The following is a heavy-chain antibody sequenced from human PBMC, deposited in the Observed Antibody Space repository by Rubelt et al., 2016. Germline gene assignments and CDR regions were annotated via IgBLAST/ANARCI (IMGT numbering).Heavy chain of an antibody. V-gene: IGHV1-18*01. D-gene: IGHD3-10*01. J-gene: IGHJ4*02. Sequence: LEWMGWISAYNGNTNYAQKLQGRVTMTTDTSTSTAYMELRSLRSEDTAVYYCARDYGSGSYRGDYWGQGTLVTVSS. CDR3: ARDYGSGSYRGDY. CDR2: ISAYNGNT.